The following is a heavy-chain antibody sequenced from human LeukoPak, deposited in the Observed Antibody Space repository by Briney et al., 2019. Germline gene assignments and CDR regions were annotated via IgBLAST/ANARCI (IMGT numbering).Heavy chain of an antibody. J-gene: IGHJ4*02. CDR2: IIPIFGTA. Sequence: SVKVSCKASGGTFSSYAISWLRQAPGQGLEWMGGIIPIFGTANYAQKFQGRVTITADESTSTAYMELSSLRSEDTAVYYCARGRGLGAFVIDYWGQGTLVTVSS. D-gene: IGHD1-26*01. V-gene: IGHV1-69*13. CDR3: ARGRGLGAFVIDY. CDR1: GGTFSSYA.